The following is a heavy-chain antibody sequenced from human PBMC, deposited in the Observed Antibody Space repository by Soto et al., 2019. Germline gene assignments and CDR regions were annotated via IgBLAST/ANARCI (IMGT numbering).Heavy chain of an antibody. Sequence: PXGCLRLSCAASGFIFSDACMSWVRQAPGKGLEWVGLIKKKTDGGTTDYAAPVKGRFTISRDDSKNTVYLQMSSLKTEDTGVYYCRTQWLDWGQGTLVTVSS. J-gene: IGHJ4*02. V-gene: IGHV3-15*01. CDR2: IKKKTDGGTT. CDR1: GFIFSDAC. CDR3: RTQWLD. D-gene: IGHD6-19*01.